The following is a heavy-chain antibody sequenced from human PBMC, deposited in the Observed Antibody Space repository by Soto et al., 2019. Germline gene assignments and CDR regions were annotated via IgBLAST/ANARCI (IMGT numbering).Heavy chain of an antibody. V-gene: IGHV4-34*01. D-gene: IGHD3-10*01. CDR1: GGSFSGYY. CDR3: ARVGPARYGSGSYYDYYYCYMDV. CDR2: IDHSGST. J-gene: IGHJ6*03. Sequence: QVQLQQWGAGLLKPSETLSLTCAVYGGSFSGYYWSWIRQPTRKGLEWTGEIDHSGSTNYNPSLKSRVTISVDTSKNQFSLKLSSVTDADTAVYYCARVGPARYGSGSYYDYYYCYMDVWGKGTTVTVSS.